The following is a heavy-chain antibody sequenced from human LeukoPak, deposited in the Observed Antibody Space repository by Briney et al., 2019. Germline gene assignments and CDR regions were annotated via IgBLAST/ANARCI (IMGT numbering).Heavy chain of an antibody. CDR1: GFTFSSYW. CDR3: ARPLSSNCRIDP. V-gene: IGHV3-74*01. Sequence: GGSLRLSCAASGFTFSSYWMHWVRQAPGKGLVWVSRINFDGSSTTYADSVKGRFTISRDNAKNTLYLQMNSLRVENTAVYYCARPLSSNCRIDPWDQGTLVTVSS. J-gene: IGHJ5*02. CDR2: INFDGSST. D-gene: IGHD1-1*01.